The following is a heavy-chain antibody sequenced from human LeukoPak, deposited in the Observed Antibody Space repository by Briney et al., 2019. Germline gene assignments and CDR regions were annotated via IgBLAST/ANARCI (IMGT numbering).Heavy chain of an antibody. CDR1: GGTFSSYT. Sequence: ASVKVSCKASGGTFSSYTISWVRQAPGQGLEWMGRIIPILGIANYAQKFQSRVTITADKSTSTAYMELSSLRSEDTAVYYCARDLGYSSTETAGYNWFDPWGQGTLVTVSS. CDR3: ARDLGYSSTETAGYNWFDP. D-gene: IGHD6-13*01. CDR2: IIPILGIA. V-gene: IGHV1-69*04. J-gene: IGHJ5*02.